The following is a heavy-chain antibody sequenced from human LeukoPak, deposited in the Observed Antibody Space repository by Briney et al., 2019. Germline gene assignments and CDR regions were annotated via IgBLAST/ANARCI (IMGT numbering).Heavy chain of an antibody. CDR2: INSDGSST. D-gene: IGHD2-15*01. CDR1: GFTFSRHG. CDR3: AVLVRYYYYGMDV. Sequence: GGSLRLSCAASGFTFSRHGMHWVRQAPGKGLVWVSRINSDGSSTSYADSVKGRFTISRDNAKNTLYLQMNSLRAEDTAVYYCAVLVRYYYYGMDVWGQGTTVTVSS. V-gene: IGHV3-74*01. J-gene: IGHJ6*02.